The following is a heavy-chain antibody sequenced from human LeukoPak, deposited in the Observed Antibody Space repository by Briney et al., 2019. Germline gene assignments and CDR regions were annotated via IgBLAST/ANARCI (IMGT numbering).Heavy chain of an antibody. D-gene: IGHD6-13*01. CDR2: ISGSGGST. CDR3: AILPGYSSGWYEVNY. CDR1: GFTFSSYA. Sequence: GGSLRLSCAASGFTFSSYAMSWVRQAPGKWLEWVSGISGSGGSTYYADSVKGRFTISRDNSRNTLYLQMNSPRAEDTAAYYCAILPGYSSGWYEVNYWGQGTLVTVSS. J-gene: IGHJ4*02. V-gene: IGHV3-23*01.